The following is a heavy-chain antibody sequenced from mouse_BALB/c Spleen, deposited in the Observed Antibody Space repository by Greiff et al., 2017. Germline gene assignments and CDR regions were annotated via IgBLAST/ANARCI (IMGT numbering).Heavy chain of an antibody. CDR1: GYAFTNYL. J-gene: IGHJ4*01. V-gene: IGHV1-54*01. CDR2: INPGSGGT. D-gene: IGHD2-3*01. CDR3: ARRTGWAMDY. Sequence: QVQLQQSGAELVRPGTSVKVSCKASGYAFTNYLIEWVKQRPGQGLEWIGVINPGSGGTNYNEKFKGKATLTADKSSSTAYMQLSSLTSDDSAVYFCARRTGWAMDYWGQGTSVTVSS.